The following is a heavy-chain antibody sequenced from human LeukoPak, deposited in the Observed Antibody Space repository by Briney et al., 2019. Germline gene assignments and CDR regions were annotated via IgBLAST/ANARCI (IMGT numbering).Heavy chain of an antibody. J-gene: IGHJ4*02. CDR2: IYYSGST. D-gene: IGHD5-24*01. CDR3: AREGDGYNSIY. CDR1: GGSISSYY. V-gene: IGHV4-59*01. Sequence: SETLSLTCTVSGGSISSYYWSWIRQPPGKGLEWIGYIYYSGSTSYNPSLKSRVTISVDTSKNQFSLKLSSVTAADTAVYYCAREGDGYNSIYWGQGTLVTVSS.